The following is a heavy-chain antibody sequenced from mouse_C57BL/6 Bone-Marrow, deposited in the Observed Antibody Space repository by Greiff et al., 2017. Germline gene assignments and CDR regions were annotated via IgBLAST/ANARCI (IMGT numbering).Heavy chain of an antibody. CDR1: GYTFTSYG. J-gene: IGHJ2*01. D-gene: IGHD2-1*01. CDR3: ARGYRGNYDY. V-gene: IGHV1-81*01. Sequence: VKLMESGAELARPGASVKLSCKASGYTFTSYGISWVKQRTGQGLEWIGEIYPRSGNTYYNEKFKGKATLTADKSSSTAYMELRSLTSEDSAVYFCARGYRGNYDYWGQGTTLTVSS. CDR2: IYPRSGNT.